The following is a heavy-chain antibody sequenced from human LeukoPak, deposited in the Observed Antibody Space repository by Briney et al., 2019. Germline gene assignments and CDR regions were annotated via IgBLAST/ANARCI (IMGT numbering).Heavy chain of an antibody. D-gene: IGHD6-19*01. CDR1: GGSISRYY. CDR2: IYYSGNT. V-gene: IGHV4-59*01. J-gene: IGHJ6*02. CDR3: AREASSGWPPGYWGMDV. Sequence: PSETLSLTCTVSGGSISRYYWSWIRQPPGKGLEWIGYIYYSGNTNYNPSLKSRVTISLDTSKNQFSLKLSSVTAADTAVYYCAREASSGWPPGYWGMDVWGRGTTVTVS.